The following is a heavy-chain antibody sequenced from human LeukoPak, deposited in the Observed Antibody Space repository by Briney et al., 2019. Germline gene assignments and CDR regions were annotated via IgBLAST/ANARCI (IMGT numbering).Heavy chain of an antibody. CDR1: GFTFSSHW. CDR2: IKYDGSGK. CDR3: VRDFTWTTGDET. D-gene: IGHD7-27*01. V-gene: IGHV3-7*01. Sequence: GGSLRLSCAASGFTFSSHWMSWVRQGPGKGLEWVANIKYDGSGKYYMDSVKGRFTVSRDNAKNSLYLQLSSLRAEDTAVYYCVRDFTWTTGDETWGQGTLVTVSS. J-gene: IGHJ5*02.